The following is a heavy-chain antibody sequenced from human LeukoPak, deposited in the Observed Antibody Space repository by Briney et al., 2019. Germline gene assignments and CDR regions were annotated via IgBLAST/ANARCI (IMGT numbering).Heavy chain of an antibody. V-gene: IGHV1-18*01. CDR2: ISAYNGNT. CDR3: ARDSSSWYGSPGSDY. Sequence: GASVKVSCKASGYTFTSYGISWVRQAPGQGLEWMGWISAYNGNTNYAQKLQGRVTMTTDTSTSTAYMELRSLRSDDTAVYYCARDSSSWYGSPGSDYWGQGTLVTVSS. D-gene: IGHD6-13*01. J-gene: IGHJ4*02. CDR1: GYTFTSYG.